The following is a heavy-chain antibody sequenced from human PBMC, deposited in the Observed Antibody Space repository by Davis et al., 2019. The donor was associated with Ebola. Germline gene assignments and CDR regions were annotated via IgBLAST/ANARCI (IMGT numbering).Heavy chain of an antibody. CDR3: ARVSIRPGYYYFGLDV. V-gene: IGHV3-9*01. Sequence: SLKISCAASGFIFDDYAMHWVRQAPGKGLQWVAGISWNSRSIEHADSVKGRFTMSRDNAKNTVDLQMNSLRAEDTAVYYCARVSIRPGYYYFGLDVWGQGTTVTVSS. D-gene: IGHD3-3*01. J-gene: IGHJ6*02. CDR2: ISWNSRSI. CDR1: GFIFDDYA.